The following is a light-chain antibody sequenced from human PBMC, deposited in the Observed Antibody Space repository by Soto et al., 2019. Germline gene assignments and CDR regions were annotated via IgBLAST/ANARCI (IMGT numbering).Light chain of an antibody. V-gene: IGLV2-8*01. CDR2: EVN. Sequence: QSALTQPPSASGSPGQSVTISCTGTSSDVGAYDYVCWYQQHPGKAPKLMIYEVNKRPSGVPDRFSGSKSGNTASLTVSGLQAGDEADYYCSSCAANDNVVFGGGTQLTVL. J-gene: IGLJ3*02. CDR1: SSDVGAYDY. CDR3: SSCAANDNVV.